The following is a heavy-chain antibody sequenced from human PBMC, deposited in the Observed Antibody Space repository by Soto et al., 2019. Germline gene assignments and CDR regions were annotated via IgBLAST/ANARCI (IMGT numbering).Heavy chain of an antibody. CDR2: DIPNLGVT. J-gene: IGHJ4*02. CDR3: ARDKGYCSDTRCPDFEY. Sequence: SVKVSCKASGCTLSSYTFSWVRQAPGQGLEWVGKDIPNLGVTNYAKKYQGRFTIVVDTSTSTAYMELNSLRYEDPAVYYCARDKGYCSDTRCPDFEYWGQGTLVTVSS. D-gene: IGHD2-15*01. V-gene: IGHV1-69*04. CDR1: GCTLSSYT.